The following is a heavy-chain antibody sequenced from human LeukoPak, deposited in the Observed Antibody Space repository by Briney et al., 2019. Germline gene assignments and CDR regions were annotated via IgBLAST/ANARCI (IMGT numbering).Heavy chain of an antibody. Sequence: GASVKVSCKASGYTFTSYYMHWVRQAPGQGLEWMGGIIPIFGTANYAQKFQGRVTITADKSTSTAYMELSSLRSEDTAVYYCARALYSYGNEGPFDYWGQGTLVTVSS. CDR1: GYTFTSYY. V-gene: IGHV1-69*06. J-gene: IGHJ4*02. CDR3: ARALYSYGNEGPFDY. CDR2: IIPIFGTA. D-gene: IGHD5-18*01.